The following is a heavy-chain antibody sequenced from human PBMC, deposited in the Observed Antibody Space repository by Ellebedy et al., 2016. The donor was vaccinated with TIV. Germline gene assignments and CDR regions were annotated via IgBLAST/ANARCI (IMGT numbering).Heavy chain of an antibody. CDR2: IKSRHEGGAA. CDR3: VGHSPVD. J-gene: IGHJ4*02. CDR1: GFTFSNYW. Sequence: PGGSLRLSCAASGFTFSNYWMSWVRQAPGKGLELVGRIKSRHEGGAADYGAPVKGRFFISRDDSKGIMYLQMNALRVEDTAVYFCVGHSPVDWGRGTQVTVSS. V-gene: IGHV3-15*01.